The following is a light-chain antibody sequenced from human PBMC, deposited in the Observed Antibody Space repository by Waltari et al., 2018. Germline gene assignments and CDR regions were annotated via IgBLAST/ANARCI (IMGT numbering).Light chain of an antibody. CDR2: KAS. V-gene: IGKV1-5*03. CDR1: LTVNDW. Sequence: DFQMTQSPSSLSASVGDRVTITCRASLTVNDWLAWYQQKPGEAPKLLIYKASILPPGVPSRFSGSGSGTDFTLTITSLQPDDFATYYCQQYNNAPFTFGPGTTLEVK. CDR3: QQYNNAPFT. J-gene: IGKJ2*01.